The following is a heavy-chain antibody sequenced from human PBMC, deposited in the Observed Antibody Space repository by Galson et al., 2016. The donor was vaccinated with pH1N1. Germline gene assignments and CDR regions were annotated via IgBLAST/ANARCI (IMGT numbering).Heavy chain of an antibody. J-gene: IGHJ4*02. D-gene: IGHD3-9*01. Sequence: SLRLSCAASGFNFSNYWMQWVRQDPGKGLQWVANINQDGDKKYYVGSVEGRFTISRDNAKNPLYLQMNNLRGEDTAMYFCARRYFDYWGQGALVTVSS. CDR2: INQDGDKK. V-gene: IGHV3-7*01. CDR3: ARRYFDY. CDR1: GFNFSNYW.